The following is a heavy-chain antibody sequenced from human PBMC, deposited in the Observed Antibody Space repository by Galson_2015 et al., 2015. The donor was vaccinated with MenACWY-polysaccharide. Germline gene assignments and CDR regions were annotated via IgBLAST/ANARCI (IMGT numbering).Heavy chain of an antibody. V-gene: IGHV3-53*01. D-gene: IGHD4-11*01. CDR1: DFSVTTSH. CDR3: TRTRDYNPIEL. J-gene: IGHJ4*02. Sequence: SLRLSCAASDFSVTTSHMSWVRQTPGRGLEWVAALYSGGNTFYVDSVEGRFTISRDNSMNTLYLHMNILWAEDTGVYYCTRTRDYNPIELWGQGTLVTVSS. CDR2: LYSGGNT.